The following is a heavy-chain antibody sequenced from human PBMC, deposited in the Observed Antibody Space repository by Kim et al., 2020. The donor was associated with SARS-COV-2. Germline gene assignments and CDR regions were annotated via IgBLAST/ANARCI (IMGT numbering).Heavy chain of an antibody. CDR3: ARERQYSGRTVGAFDI. CDR1: GFTFSSYA. CDR2: ISYDGSNK. J-gene: IGHJ3*02. Sequence: GGSLRLSCAASGFTFSSYAMHWVRQAPGKGLEWVAVISYDGSNKYYADSVKGRFTISRDNSKNTLYLQMNSLRAEDTAVYYCARERQYSGRTVGAFDIWGQGTMVTVSS. D-gene: IGHD1-26*01. V-gene: IGHV3-30-3*01.